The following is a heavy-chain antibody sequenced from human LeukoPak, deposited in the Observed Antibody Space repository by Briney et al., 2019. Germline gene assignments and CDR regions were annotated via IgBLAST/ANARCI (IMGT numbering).Heavy chain of an antibody. CDR3: ANGDYGYFDY. CDR1: GFTFSSYE. Sequence: GGSLRLSCAASGFTFSSYEMDWVRQAPGKGLEWVSVIYSGGSTYYADSVKGRFTISRDNSKNTLYLQMNSLRAEDTAVYYCANGDYGYFDYWGQGTLVTVSS. D-gene: IGHD4-17*01. V-gene: IGHV3-53*01. J-gene: IGHJ4*02. CDR2: IYSGGST.